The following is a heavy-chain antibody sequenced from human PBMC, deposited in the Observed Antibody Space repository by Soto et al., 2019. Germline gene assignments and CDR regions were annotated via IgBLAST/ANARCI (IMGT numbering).Heavy chain of an antibody. Sequence: PGGSLRLSCAVSGFTVSTYHMSWVRQAPGKGLEWVSVTYSAGSADFADSVKVRFTISRDNSKNTLYLQMNSLRAEDTAVYYCARVHRSSYHYFDYWGQGTVVTVSS. V-gene: IGHV3-66*01. J-gene: IGHJ4*02. CDR2: TYSAGSA. CDR1: GFTVSTYH. CDR3: ARVHRSSYHYFDY. D-gene: IGHD6-13*01.